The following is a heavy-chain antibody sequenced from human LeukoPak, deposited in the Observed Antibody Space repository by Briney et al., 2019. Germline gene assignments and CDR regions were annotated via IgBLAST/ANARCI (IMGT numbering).Heavy chain of an antibody. CDR3: AKECSSTSCYPPQLYYYYYGMDV. D-gene: IGHD2-2*01. Sequence: GGSLRLSCAASGFTFSSYAMSWVRQAPGKGLEWVSAISGSGGSTYYADSVKGRFTISRDNSKSTLYLQMNSLRAEDTAVYYCAKECSSTSCYPPQLYYYYYGMDVWGQGTTVTVSS. CDR2: ISGSGGST. V-gene: IGHV3-23*01. CDR1: GFTFSSYA. J-gene: IGHJ6*02.